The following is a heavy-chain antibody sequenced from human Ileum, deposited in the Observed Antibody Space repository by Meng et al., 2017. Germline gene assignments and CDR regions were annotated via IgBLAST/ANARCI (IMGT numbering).Heavy chain of an antibody. CDR1: GFTFSSYE. V-gene: IGHV3-48*03. CDR2: ISSSGSTI. CDR3: VRDGPNYFDQ. J-gene: IGHJ4*02. Sequence: GGSLRLSCAASGFTFSSYEMNWVRQAPGKGLEWVSYISSSGSTIYYADSVKGRFTISRDNAKNTLYLQMNSLTVEDTAVYYCVRDGPNYFDQWGQGTLVTVSS.